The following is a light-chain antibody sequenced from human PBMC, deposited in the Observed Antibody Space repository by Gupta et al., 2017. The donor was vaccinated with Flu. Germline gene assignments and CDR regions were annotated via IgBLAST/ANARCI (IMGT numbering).Light chain of an antibody. CDR1: ESIYNY. V-gene: IGKV1-39*01. Sequence: DIQMTQSPSSLSASVGDRVTITCRASESIYNYVSWYQHKPGKAPELLVFAASTLQSGIPSRFSGSGSGTNFTLNISGLQPEDFATYYCQQSYTTLSLTFGGGTKVEIK. CDR3: QQSYTTLSLT. J-gene: IGKJ4*01. CDR2: AAS.